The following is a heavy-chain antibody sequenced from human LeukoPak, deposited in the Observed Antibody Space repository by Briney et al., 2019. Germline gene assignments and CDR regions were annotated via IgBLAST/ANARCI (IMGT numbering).Heavy chain of an antibody. V-gene: IGHV1-69*05. D-gene: IGHD6-6*01. CDR2: IIPIFGTA. CDR1: GGTFSSYA. CDR3: ARGESIAAPFNWFDP. Sequence: ASVKVSCKASGGTFSSYAISWVRQAPGQGLEWMGGIIPIFGTANYAQKFQGRVTITTDESTSTAYMELGSLRSEDTAVYYCARGESIAAPFNWFDPWGQGTLVTVSS. J-gene: IGHJ5*02.